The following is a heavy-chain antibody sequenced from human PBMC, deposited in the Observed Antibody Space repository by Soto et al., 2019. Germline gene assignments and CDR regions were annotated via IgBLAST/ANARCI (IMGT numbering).Heavy chain of an antibody. V-gene: IGHV2-5*02. J-gene: IGHJ4*02. CDR2: IYWDDDK. D-gene: IGHD3-3*01. CDR1: GFSLTTSGVG. Sequence: QITLNETGPTVVKPTETLTLTCTFSGFSLTTSGVGVGWVRQSPGKAPEWLAFIYWDDDKRYSTSLKSRLTITKDTSKNQVVLTMANVDPADKATYYCAHRVLRAVFGVVTTTAIYFDFWGQGTPVVVSS. CDR3: AHRVLRAVFGVVTTTAIYFDF.